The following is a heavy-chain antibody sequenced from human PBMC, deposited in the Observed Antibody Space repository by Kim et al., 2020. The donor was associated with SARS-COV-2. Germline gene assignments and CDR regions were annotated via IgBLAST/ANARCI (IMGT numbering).Heavy chain of an antibody. D-gene: IGHD7-27*01. CDR3: ASRSNWGRVLWYFDL. J-gene: IGHJ2*01. V-gene: IGHV3-53*01. CDR2: IHSNGNI. Sequence: GGSLRLSCAASGFTVSSNYMSWVRQAPGMGLEWVSVIHSNGNINYADSVKGRFTISRDNSENTLFLQMNSLRADDTAVYYCASRSNWGRVLWYFDLWGRGTLVTVSS. CDR1: GFTVSSNY.